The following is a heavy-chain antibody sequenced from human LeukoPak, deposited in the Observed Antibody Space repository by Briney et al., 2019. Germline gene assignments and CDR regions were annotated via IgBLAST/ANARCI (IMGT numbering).Heavy chain of an antibody. D-gene: IGHD3-16*01. V-gene: IGHV3-66*01. CDR1: GFTVSNNF. CDR2: IYSGGNT. Sequence: PGGSLRLSCAASGFTVSNNFMTWVRQAPGKGPECVSVIYSGGNTYYADSVKGRFTISRDNSKNTLYLQMNSLRAEDTAVYYCARDRRGGAFDIWGQGTMVTVSS. J-gene: IGHJ3*02. CDR3: ARDRRGGAFDI.